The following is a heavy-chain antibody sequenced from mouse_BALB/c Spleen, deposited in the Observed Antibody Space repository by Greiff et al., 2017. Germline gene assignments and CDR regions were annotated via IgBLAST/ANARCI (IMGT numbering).Heavy chain of an antibody. V-gene: IGHV5-17*02. CDR2: ISSGSSTI. J-gene: IGHJ3*01. Sequence: EVHLVESGGGLVQPGGSRKLSCAASGFTFSSFGMHWVRQAPEKGLEWVAYISSGSSTIYYADTVKGRFTISRDNPKNTLFLQMTSLRSEDTAMYYCARFYGNYAWFADWGQGTLVTVSA. CDR3: ARFYGNYAWFAD. CDR1: GFTFSSFG. D-gene: IGHD2-1*01.